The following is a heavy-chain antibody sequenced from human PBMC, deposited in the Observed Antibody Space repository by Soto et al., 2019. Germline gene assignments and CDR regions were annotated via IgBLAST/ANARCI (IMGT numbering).Heavy chain of an antibody. CDR1: GGSISSGGYY. Sequence: SETLSLTCTVSGGSISSGGYYWSWIRQHPGKGLEWIGYIYYSGSTYYNPSLKSRVTIPVDTSKNQFSLKLSSVTAADTAVYYCARADVTIFGVVTNFDYWGQGTLVTVSS. CDR3: ARADVTIFGVVTNFDY. V-gene: IGHV4-31*03. D-gene: IGHD3-3*01. CDR2: IYYSGST. J-gene: IGHJ4*02.